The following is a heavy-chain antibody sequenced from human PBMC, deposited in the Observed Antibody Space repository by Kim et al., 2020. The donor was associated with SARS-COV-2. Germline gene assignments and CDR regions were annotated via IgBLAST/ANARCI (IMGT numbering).Heavy chain of an antibody. D-gene: IGHD3-16*01. CDR3: ARSAGPYDYYFDY. J-gene: IGHJ4*02. Sequence: YSPSFQGQVTISADKSATTAYLQWSSLKASDTAMYYCARSAGPYDYYFDYWGQGTLVTVSS. V-gene: IGHV5-51*01.